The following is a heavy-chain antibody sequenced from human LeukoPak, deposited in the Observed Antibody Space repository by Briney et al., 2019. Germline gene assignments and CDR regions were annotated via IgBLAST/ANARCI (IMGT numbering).Heavy chain of an antibody. V-gene: IGHV3-23*01. CDR2: ISGSGGST. J-gene: IGHJ4*02. CDR1: GFTFSSYA. D-gene: IGHD3-16*02. Sequence: GGSLRLSCAASGFTFSSYAMSWVRQAPGKGLEWVSAISGSGGSTYYADSVKGRFTISRDNSKNTLYLQVNSLRAEDTAVYYCAKRYVWGSYRYSPFDYWGQGTLVTVSS. CDR3: AKRYVWGSYRYSPFDY.